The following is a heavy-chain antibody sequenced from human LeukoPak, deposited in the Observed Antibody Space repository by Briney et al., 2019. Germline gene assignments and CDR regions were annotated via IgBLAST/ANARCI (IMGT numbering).Heavy chain of an antibody. J-gene: IGHJ4*02. Sequence: SETLSLTCTVSGGSVSSGTYYWSWIRQPPGKGLEWIGYIYYPGSTNYNPSLKSRLTISVDTSKNQFSLKLSSVTAADTAVYYCARRGGSGRSFDYWGQGTLVTVSS. CDR2: IYYPGST. CDR1: GGSVSSGTYY. V-gene: IGHV4-61*01. D-gene: IGHD3-10*01. CDR3: ARRGGSGRSFDY.